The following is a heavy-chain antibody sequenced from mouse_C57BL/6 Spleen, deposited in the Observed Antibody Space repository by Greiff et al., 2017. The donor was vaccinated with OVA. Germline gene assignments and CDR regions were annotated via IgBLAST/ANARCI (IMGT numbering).Heavy chain of an antibody. J-gene: IGHJ4*01. D-gene: IGHD2-3*01. CDR3: ARSPGYYVGNYAMDY. Sequence: QVQLQQPGAELVKPGASVKLSCKASGYTFTSYWMHWVKQRPGRGLEWIGRIDPNSGGTKYNEKFKSKATLTVDKPSITAYMQLSSLTSEDSAVYYCARSPGYYVGNYAMDYWGQGTSVTVSS. CDR2: IDPNSGGT. V-gene: IGHV1-72*01. CDR1: GYTFTSYW.